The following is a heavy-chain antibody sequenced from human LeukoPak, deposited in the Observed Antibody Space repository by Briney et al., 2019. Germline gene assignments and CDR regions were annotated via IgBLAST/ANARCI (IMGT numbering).Heavy chain of an antibody. V-gene: IGHV3-23*01. J-gene: IGHJ4*02. D-gene: IGHD3-9*01. Sequence: GASLRLSCAASGFTFSNYAMSWVRQAPGDGLEWVSAILGSGGSTYYADSVKGRFTVSTDHSKSTLYLQMNSLRAEDTALYYCAKWGDYDVLTGYYVPDYWGQGTLVTVSS. CDR3: AKWGDYDVLTGYYVPDY. CDR1: GFTFSNYA. CDR2: ILGSGGST.